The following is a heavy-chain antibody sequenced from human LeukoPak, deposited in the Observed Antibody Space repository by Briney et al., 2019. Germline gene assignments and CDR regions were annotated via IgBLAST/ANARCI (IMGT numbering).Heavy chain of an antibody. Sequence: SETLSLTCTVSGGSISSSSYYWGWIRQPPGKGLEWIGSIYYSGSTYYNPSLKSRVTISVDTSKNQFSLKLSSVTAADTAVYYCARKYCSTTSCAIGLVDYWGQGSLVTVSS. V-gene: IGHV4-39*01. CDR2: IYYSGST. D-gene: IGHD2-2*01. J-gene: IGHJ4*02. CDR1: GGSISSSSYY. CDR3: ARKYCSTTSCAIGLVDY.